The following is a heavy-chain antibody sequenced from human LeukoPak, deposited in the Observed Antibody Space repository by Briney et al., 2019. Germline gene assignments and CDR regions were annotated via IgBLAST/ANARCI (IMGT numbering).Heavy chain of an antibody. D-gene: IGHD3-16*02. CDR1: SGSIDSTNW. CDR2: IHHDGRI. V-gene: IGHV4/OR15-8*01. J-gene: IGHJ4*02. CDR3: ARSHDHLWGNYPDY. Sequence: PSETLSLTCDVSSGSIDSTNWWNWVRQPPGKGLEWIGEIHHDGRISYNPSLKSRVTLSVDKSKNQFSLRLNSVTAADTATYYCARSHDHLWGNYPDYWGQGTLVTVSS.